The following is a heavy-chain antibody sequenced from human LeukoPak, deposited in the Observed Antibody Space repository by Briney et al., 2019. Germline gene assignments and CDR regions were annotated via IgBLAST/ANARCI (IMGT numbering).Heavy chain of an antibody. CDR2: ISNSGGST. Sequence: PGGSLRLSCAASGFTFNTYTMYWVRQAPGKGLEWVSGISNSGGSTYYADSVKGRFTISRDNSKNTLYLQMNSLRAEDTAVYYRAKVGALILGNYDYWGQGTLVTVSS. D-gene: IGHD7-27*01. CDR1: GFTFNTYT. CDR3: AKVGALILGNYDY. J-gene: IGHJ4*02. V-gene: IGHV3-23*01.